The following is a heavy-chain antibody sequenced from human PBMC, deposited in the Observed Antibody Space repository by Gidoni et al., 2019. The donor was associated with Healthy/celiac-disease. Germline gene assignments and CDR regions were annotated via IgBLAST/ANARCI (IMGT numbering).Heavy chain of an antibody. D-gene: IGHD5-12*01. CDR3: ARASGWLQYADY. CDR2: INPNSGGT. Sequence: QVQLVQSGAEVKKPGASVKVSCKASGYTFTGYYMHWVRQAPGQGLEWMGWINPNSGGTSYAQKFQGRVTMTRDTSISTAYMELSRLRSDDTAVYYCARASGWLQYADYWGQGTLVTVSS. V-gene: IGHV1-2*02. J-gene: IGHJ4*02. CDR1: GYTFTGYY.